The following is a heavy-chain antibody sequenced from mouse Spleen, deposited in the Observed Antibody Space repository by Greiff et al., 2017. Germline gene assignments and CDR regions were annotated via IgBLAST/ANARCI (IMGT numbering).Heavy chain of an antibody. CDR1: GFTFSDYY. D-gene: IGHD1-1*01. CDR2: INYDGSST. V-gene: IGHV5-16*01. J-gene: IGHJ1*01. CDR3: ARDGHYGSSFPYWYFDV. Sequence: EVQRVESEGGLVQPGSSMKLSCTASGFTFSDYYMAWVRQVPEKGLEWVANINYDGSSTYYLDSLKSRFIISRDNAKNILYLQMSSLKSEDTATYYCARDGHYGSSFPYWYFDVWGAGTTVTVSS.